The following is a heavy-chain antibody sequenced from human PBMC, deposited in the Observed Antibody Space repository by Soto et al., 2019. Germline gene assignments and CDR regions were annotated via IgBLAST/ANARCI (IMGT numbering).Heavy chain of an antibody. Sequence: PGESLKISCKGSGYSFTSYWIGWVRQMPGKGLEWMGIIYPGDSDTRYSPSFQGQVTISADKSISTAYLQWSSLKASGTAMYYCARTSAAGKYYYGMDVWGQGTLVTVSS. CDR3: ARTSAAGKYYYGMDV. CDR2: IYPGDSDT. D-gene: IGHD6-13*01. V-gene: IGHV5-51*01. J-gene: IGHJ6*02. CDR1: GYSFTSYW.